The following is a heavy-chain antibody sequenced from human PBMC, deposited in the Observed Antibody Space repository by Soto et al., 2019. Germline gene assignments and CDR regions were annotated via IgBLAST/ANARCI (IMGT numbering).Heavy chain of an antibody. Sequence: SETLSLTCTAYGESFNGYYWSWIRQPPGKGLEWIGEIHHSGSTNYNTSLKSRVTFSIETSKRQFSLKVRSVTAADTAVYSCARCKRGSSWYRGEEKYYYYGMDVWGQGTPVTVSS. CDR3: ARCKRGSSWYRGEEKYYYYGMDV. V-gene: IGHV4-34*01. D-gene: IGHD6-13*01. J-gene: IGHJ6*02. CDR1: GESFNGYY. CDR2: IHHSGST.